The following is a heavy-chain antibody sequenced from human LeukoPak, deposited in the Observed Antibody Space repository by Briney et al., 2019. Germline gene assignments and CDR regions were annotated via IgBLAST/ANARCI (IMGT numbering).Heavy chain of an antibody. V-gene: IGHV3-23*01. CDR1: GFTFSSYA. CDR2: LSASGGNT. D-gene: IGHD3-16*01. Sequence: PGGSLRLSCAASGFTFSSYAMSWVRQAPGKGLEWVSALSASGGNTYYADSVKGRFTISRDNSKNTLYLQMNSLTAEDTAVYYCAKDRRPTAIITYPSDWGQGTLVTVSS. J-gene: IGHJ4*02. CDR3: AKDRRPTAIITYPSD.